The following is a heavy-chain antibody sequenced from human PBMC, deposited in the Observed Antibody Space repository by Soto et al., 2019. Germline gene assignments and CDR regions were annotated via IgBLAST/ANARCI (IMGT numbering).Heavy chain of an antibody. CDR2: VNPATGAA. CDR3: ARGGGVGVAGSAAFDM. V-gene: IGHV1-2*02. J-gene: IGHJ3*02. CDR1: GYPVTAYY. Sequence: QLHLVQSGAVVKKPWASVTVSCSASGYPVTAYYMHWVRQAPGRGLEWMGGVNPATGAAKYTQTFPGRGTMTRDTSTSTVFMELSGLTSEDTAVFYWARGGGVGVAGSAAFDMWGQGTLVTVSS. D-gene: IGHD3-3*01.